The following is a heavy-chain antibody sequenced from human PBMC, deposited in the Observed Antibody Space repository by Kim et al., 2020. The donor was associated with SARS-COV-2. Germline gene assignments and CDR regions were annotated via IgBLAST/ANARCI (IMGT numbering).Heavy chain of an antibody. V-gene: IGHV3-48*03. J-gene: IGHJ6*02. CDR3: ARDQVAAAGIPYYYYYGMDV. D-gene: IGHD6-13*01. CDR1: GFTFSSYE. Sequence: GGSLRLSCAASGFTFSSYEMNWVRQAPGKGLEWVSYISSSGSTIYYADSVKGRFTISRDNAKNSLYLQMNSLRAEDTAVYYCARDQVAAAGIPYYYYYGMDVWGQGTTVTVSS. CDR2: ISSSGSTI.